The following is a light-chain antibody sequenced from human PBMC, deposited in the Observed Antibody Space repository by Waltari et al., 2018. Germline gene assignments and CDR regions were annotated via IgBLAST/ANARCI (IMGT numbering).Light chain of an antibody. J-gene: IGLJ1*01. CDR1: ALPTKY. CDR3: HSLNSVGNGYV. CDR2: EDI. Sequence: SNELTQPPSVSVSPGQTARITCAGDALPTKYASWYQQKSGQAPVLVIYEDITRPSGIPERFSGSSSGTVATLTISGAQVEDEADYYCHSLNSVGNGYVFGTGTKFTVL. V-gene: IGLV3-10*01.